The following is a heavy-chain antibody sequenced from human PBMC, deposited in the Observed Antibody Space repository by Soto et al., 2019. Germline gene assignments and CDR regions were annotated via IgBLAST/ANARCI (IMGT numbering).Heavy chain of an antibody. CDR1: GFTFSNYA. Sequence: ELQLLESGGGLVQRGGSLRLSCAASGFTFSNYAMSWVRQAPGRGLEWVSALSATGHNTYYSDSVRGRFTISRDNSKNTLYLQMNSLRAEDTAVYYCAKDTRGDYDFFALDIWGQGTMVTVSS. CDR2: LSATGHNT. J-gene: IGHJ3*02. CDR3: AKDTRGDYDFFALDI. D-gene: IGHD3-3*01. V-gene: IGHV3-23*01.